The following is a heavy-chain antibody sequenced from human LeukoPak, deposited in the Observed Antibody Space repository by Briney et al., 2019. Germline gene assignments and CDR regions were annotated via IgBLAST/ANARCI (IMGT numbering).Heavy chain of an antibody. D-gene: IGHD1-26*01. CDR3: ARSQVGATVSNFDC. CDR1: GFTFSDHY. J-gene: IGHJ4*02. Sequence: GGSLRLSCAASGFTFSDHYMDWVRQAPGKGLEWVGRARNKGNSYSTEYAASVGGRFTISRDDSKNSLYLQMNSLRAEDTAVYYCARSQVGATVSNFDCWGQGTLVTVSS. V-gene: IGHV3-72*01. CDR2: ARNKGNSYST.